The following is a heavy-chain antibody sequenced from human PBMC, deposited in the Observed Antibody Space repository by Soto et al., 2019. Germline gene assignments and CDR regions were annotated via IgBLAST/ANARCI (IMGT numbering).Heavy chain of an antibody. V-gene: IGHV1-58*01. J-gene: IGHJ6*02. D-gene: IGHD2-15*01. CDR3: ARDPPYCSGGSCYSYYYYGMDV. CDR1: GFTFTSSA. Sequence: GASVKVSCKASGFTFTSSAVQWVRQARGQRLEWIGWIVVGSGNTNYAQKFQERVTITRDMSTSTAYMELSSLRSEDTAVYYCARDPPYCSGGSCYSYYYYGMDVWGQGTTVTVSS. CDR2: IVVGSGNT.